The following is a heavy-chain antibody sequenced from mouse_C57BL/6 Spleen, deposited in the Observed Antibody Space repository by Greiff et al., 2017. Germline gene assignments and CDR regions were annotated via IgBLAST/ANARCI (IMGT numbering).Heavy chain of an antibody. CDR1: GYTFTSYW. Sequence: VQLQQSGAELVMPGASVKLSCKASGYTFTSYWMHWVKQRPGQGLEWIGEIDPSDSYTNYNQKFKGKSTLTVDKSSSTAYMQLRSLTSEDAAVYYCARGYGNYAYAMGYWGQGTSVTVSS. J-gene: IGHJ4*01. D-gene: IGHD2-10*02. CDR2: IDPSDSYT. V-gene: IGHV1-69*01. CDR3: ARGYGNYAYAMGY.